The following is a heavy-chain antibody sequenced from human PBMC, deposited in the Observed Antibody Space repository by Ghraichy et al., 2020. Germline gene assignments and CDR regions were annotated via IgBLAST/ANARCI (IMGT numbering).Heavy chain of an antibody. Sequence: SETLSLTCTVSGGSISSYYWSWIRQPPGKGLEWIGCIYYSGSTDYNPSLKSRVTISVDTSKNQFSLKLNSVTAADTAVYYCARVSRGGYYYGMDVWGQGTTVTVSS. CDR1: GGSISSYY. CDR2: IYYSGST. CDR3: ARVSRGGYYYGMDV. V-gene: IGHV4-59*01. D-gene: IGHD6-25*01. J-gene: IGHJ6*02.